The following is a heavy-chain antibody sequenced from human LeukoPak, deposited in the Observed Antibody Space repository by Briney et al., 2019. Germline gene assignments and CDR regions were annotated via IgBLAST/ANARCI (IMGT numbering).Heavy chain of an antibody. CDR3: ARMTTVVTPERLYRKTGLFDY. CDR2: ISSSSSYI. J-gene: IGHJ4*02. V-gene: IGHV3-21*01. D-gene: IGHD4-23*01. CDR1: GFTFNSYS. Sequence: GSLRLSCAASGFTFNSYSMNWVRQAPGKGLEWVSSISSSSSYIYYADSVKGRFTISRDNAKNSLYLQMNSLRAEDTAVYYCARMTTVVTPERLYRKTGLFDYWGQGTLVTVSS.